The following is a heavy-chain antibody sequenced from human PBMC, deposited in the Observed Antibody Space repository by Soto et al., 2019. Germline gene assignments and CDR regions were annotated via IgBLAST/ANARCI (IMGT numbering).Heavy chain of an antibody. J-gene: IGHJ6*03. V-gene: IGHV4-39*01. CDR2: IYYSGST. Sequence: SETLSLTCTVSGCSISSSSYYWGWIRQPPGKGLEWIGSIYYSGSTYYNPSLKSRVTISVDTSKNQFSLKLSSVTAADTAVYYCARRVVVPAAEYYMDVWGKGTTVTVSS. CDR3: ARRVVVPAAEYYMDV. CDR1: GCSISSSSYY. D-gene: IGHD2-2*01.